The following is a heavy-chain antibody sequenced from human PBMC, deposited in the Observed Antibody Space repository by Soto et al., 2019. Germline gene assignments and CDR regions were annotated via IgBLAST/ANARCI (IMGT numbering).Heavy chain of an antibody. J-gene: IGHJ5*02. CDR3: ARAEAVYNWFDP. D-gene: IGHD6-19*01. V-gene: IGHV3-30-3*01. CDR1: GFTFSSYA. CDR2: ISYDGSNK. Sequence: VGSLRLSCAASGFTFSSYAMHWVRQAPGKGLEWVAVISYDGSNKYYADSVKGRFTISRDNSRNTLYLQMNSLRAEDTAVYYCARAEAVYNWFDPWGQGTLVTVSS.